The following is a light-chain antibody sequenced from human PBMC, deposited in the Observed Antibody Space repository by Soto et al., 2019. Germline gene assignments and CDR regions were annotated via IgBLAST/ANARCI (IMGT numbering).Light chain of an antibody. CDR2: DAS. CDR1: QEISNY. J-gene: IGKJ4*01. CDR3: QQYKS. V-gene: IGKV1-33*01. Sequence: DLQMTQSPSSLSASVGDRVTITCQASQEISNYLNWYQQKPVKAPKLLIYDASNMDTGVPSRFRGSESWTYFTFAISSQHPEDIATYYCQQYKSFGVGTKVDIK.